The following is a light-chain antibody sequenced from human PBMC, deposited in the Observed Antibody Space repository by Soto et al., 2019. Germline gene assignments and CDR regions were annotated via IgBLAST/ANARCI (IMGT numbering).Light chain of an antibody. V-gene: IGLV2-14*01. CDR3: SSYTSSSTLLYV. J-gene: IGLJ1*01. CDR2: DVS. CDR1: SSDVGGYNY. Sequence: QSALTQPASVSGSPGQSITISCTGTSSDVGGYNYVSWYQQHPGKALILMIYDVSNRPSGVSIRFSGSKSGNTASLTISGLQAEDEADYYCSSYTSSSTLLYVFGTGTKVTVL.